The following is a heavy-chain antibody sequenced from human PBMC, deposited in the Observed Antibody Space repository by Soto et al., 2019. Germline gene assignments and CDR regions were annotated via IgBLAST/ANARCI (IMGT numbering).Heavy chain of an antibody. CDR1: GFTFSLYA. J-gene: IGHJ5*02. CDR2: VLYDGTNK. V-gene: IGHV3-30-3*01. CDR3: VRAVCGSPGCQGRDHFDP. D-gene: IGHD3-16*01. Sequence: GGSLRLSCAASGFTFSLYAMHWVRQAPGKGLEWVAVVLYDGTNKYYADSLKGRFTISRDNPKNTLYLQMDSLRPEDTAVYYCVRAVCGSPGCQGRDHFDPWGQGTQVTVSS.